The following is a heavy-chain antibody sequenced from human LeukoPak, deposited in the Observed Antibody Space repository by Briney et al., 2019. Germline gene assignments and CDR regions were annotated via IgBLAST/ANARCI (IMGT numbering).Heavy chain of an antibody. J-gene: IGHJ2*01. D-gene: IGHD3/OR15-3a*01. CDR1: GYSISTGYY. CDR3: ARLSVSGPGYFDL. V-gene: IGHV4-38-2*02. CDR2: IYHSGST. Sequence: LETLSLTCTVSGYSISTGYYWGWIRQPPGKGLEWIGSIYHSGSTYHNPSLKSRVTISVDTSKNQFSLQLTSVTAADTAVYYCARLSVSGPGYFDLWGRGTLVTVSS.